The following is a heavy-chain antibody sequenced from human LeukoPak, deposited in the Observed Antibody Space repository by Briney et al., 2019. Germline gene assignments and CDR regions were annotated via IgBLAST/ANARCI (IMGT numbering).Heavy chain of an antibody. CDR1: VFTFSSYA. CDR3: AKTTTGYSSGRYPGWPVDY. J-gene: IGHJ4*02. CDR2: ISGSGGGT. V-gene: IGHV3-23*01. Sequence: PGGSLRLSCAASVFTFSSYAVSWVRQAPGKGLEWVSAISGSGGGTYYADSVKGRFTISRDNSKNTLYLQMNSLSTEDTAIYYCAKTTTGYSSGRYPGWPVDYWGQGTLVTVSS. D-gene: IGHD6-19*01.